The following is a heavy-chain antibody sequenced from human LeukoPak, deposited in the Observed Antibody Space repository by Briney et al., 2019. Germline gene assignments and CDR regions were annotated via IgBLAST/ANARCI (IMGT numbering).Heavy chain of an antibody. CDR3: ARDPTYYYDSSGIFDY. CDR1: GFTFSDYY. V-gene: IGHV3-11*04. J-gene: IGHJ4*02. Sequence: GGSLRLSCAASGFTFSDYYMRWIRQAPGKGLEWVSYISSSGSTIYYADSVKGRFTISRDNAKNSLYLQMNSLRAEDTAVYYCARDPTYYYDSSGIFDYWGQGTLVTVSS. CDR2: ISSSGSTI. D-gene: IGHD3-22*01.